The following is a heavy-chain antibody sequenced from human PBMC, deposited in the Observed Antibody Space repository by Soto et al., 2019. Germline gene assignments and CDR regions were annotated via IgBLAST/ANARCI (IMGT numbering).Heavy chain of an antibody. Sequence: GGSLRLSCAASGFTVTKFAMSCVRQAPGKGLEWVSLLSGTADSTHYADSVKGRFTISRDDSKATLYLQMTGLRAEDTAVYYCAKDNGNYGSGTFAHWGPGTLVTVSS. CDR1: GFTVTKFA. D-gene: IGHD3-16*01. J-gene: IGHJ4*02. CDR2: LSGTADST. CDR3: AKDNGNYGSGTFAH. V-gene: IGHV3-23*01.